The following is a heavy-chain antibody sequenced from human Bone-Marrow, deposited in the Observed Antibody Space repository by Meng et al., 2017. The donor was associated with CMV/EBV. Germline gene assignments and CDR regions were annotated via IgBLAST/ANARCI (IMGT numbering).Heavy chain of an antibody. D-gene: IGHD1-26*01. CDR2: ISYDGSNK. J-gene: IGHJ4*02. CDR1: GFTFSSYA. CDR3: ARDRRRWELLFDY. Sequence: SLKISCAASGFTFSSYAMHWVRQAPGKGLEWVAVISYDGSNKYYADSVKGRFTISRDNSKNTLYLQMNSLRAEDTAVYYCARDRRRWELLFDYWGQGTLVTVSS. V-gene: IGHV3-30*04.